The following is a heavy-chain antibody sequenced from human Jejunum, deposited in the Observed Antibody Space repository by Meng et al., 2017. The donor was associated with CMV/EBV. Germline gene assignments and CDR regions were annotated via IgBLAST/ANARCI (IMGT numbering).Heavy chain of an antibody. Sequence: VQLQESGPGLVKPSQTLSLPCSVSGGSIGSGDYYWSWIRQPPGKGLEWIGYIHDTGSTYYNPSLKSRVDISLGTSRNHFSLTLSSVTAEDTAVYFCARGSIFVSFDSWGQGTLVTVSS. CDR3: ARGSIFVSFDS. J-gene: IGHJ4*02. V-gene: IGHV4-30-4*08. CDR2: IHDTGST. D-gene: IGHD3-3*01. CDR1: GGSIGSGDYY.